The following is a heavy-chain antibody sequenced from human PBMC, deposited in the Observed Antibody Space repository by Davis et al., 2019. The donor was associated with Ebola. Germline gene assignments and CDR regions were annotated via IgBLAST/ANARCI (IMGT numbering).Heavy chain of an antibody. CDR2: ISSSSSYI. CDR1: GFTFSSYS. D-gene: IGHD2-15*01. V-gene: IGHV3-21*04. Sequence: GESLKISCAASGFTFSSYSMNWVRQAPGKGLEWVSSISSSSSYIYYADSVKGRFTISRDNAKNSLYLQMNSLRAEDTAVYYCARERKYCSGGSCYSGRFDYWGQGTLVTVSS. J-gene: IGHJ4*02. CDR3: ARERKYCSGGSCYSGRFDY.